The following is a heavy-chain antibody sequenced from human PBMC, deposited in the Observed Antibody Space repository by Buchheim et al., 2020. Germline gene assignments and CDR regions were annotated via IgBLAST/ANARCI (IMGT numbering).Heavy chain of an antibody. CDR3: AEAPGYYDSSGYYGADAFDI. D-gene: IGHD3-22*01. CDR2: IYYSGST. J-gene: IGHJ3*02. CDR1: GGSISSSSYY. V-gene: IGHV4-39*07. Sequence: QLQLQESGPGLVKPSETLSLTCTVSGGSISSSSYYWGWIRQPPGKGLEWIGSIYYSGSTYYNPSLKSRVTISVDTPKNQFSLKLSSVTAADTAVYYCAEAPGYYDSSGYYGADAFDIWGQGT.